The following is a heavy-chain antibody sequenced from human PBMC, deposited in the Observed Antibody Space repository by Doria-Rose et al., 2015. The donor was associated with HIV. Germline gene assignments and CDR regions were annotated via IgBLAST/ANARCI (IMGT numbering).Heavy chain of an antibody. CDR3: ARDHYDSGGYYRD. CDR2: ISSSSEYI. Sequence: NWGSQATGKGLEWDSAISSSSEYIYYVDSVQGRFTISRDNAKNSVYLQMNSLRTEDTAVYYCARDHYDSGGYYRDGGHGTLV. V-gene: IGHV3-21*03. J-gene: IGHJ4*01. D-gene: IGHD3-22*01.